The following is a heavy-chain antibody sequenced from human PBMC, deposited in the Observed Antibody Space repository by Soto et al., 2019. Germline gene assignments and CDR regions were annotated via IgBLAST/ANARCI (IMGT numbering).Heavy chain of an antibody. CDR1: VFLVSDHY. CDR2: SKNKANSYTT. Sequence: PGGSLKLSCAASVFLVSDHYMDLVRQAPGKGLEWLGRSKNKANSYTTDYAASVKGRFTVSRDDSKNSLYLQMNSLKTEDTAVYYCTSAVSATRASGLDVWGQGTTVTVSS. V-gene: IGHV3-72*01. D-gene: IGHD2-15*01. CDR3: TSAVSATRASGLDV. J-gene: IGHJ6*02.